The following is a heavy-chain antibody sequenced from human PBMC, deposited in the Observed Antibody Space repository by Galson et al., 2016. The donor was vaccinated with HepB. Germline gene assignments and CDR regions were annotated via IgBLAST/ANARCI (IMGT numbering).Heavy chain of an antibody. J-gene: IGHJ4*02. V-gene: IGHV4-4*02. D-gene: IGHD2-21*01. CDR3: ARGPGDYCGGDCFDY. CDR2: ICHSGNT. CDR1: GDSISSRYW. Sequence: SETLSLTCAVSGDSISSRYWWNWVRQPPGKGLEWIGEICHSGNTNYNPSLESRITISLDKSKNHFSLNLSSVTAADTAVYYCARGPGDYCGGDCFDYWGPGTLVTVSS.